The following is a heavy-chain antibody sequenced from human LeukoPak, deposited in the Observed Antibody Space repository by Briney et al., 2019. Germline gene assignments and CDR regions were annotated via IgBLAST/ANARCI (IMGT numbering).Heavy chain of an antibody. D-gene: IGHD1-26*01. CDR2: IYSGDSDI. CDR3: ARRRDLYSGSYYPFDY. J-gene: IGHJ4*02. CDR1: GYTFSRYW. V-gene: IGHV5-51*01. Sequence: GESLKISCKGSGYTFSRYWIGWVRQMPGKDLEGLGIIYSGDSDIRYSPSFQGQVTLSVDKSISTAYLQWSSLKASDTAMYYCARRRDLYSGSYYPFDYWGRGTLVTVSS.